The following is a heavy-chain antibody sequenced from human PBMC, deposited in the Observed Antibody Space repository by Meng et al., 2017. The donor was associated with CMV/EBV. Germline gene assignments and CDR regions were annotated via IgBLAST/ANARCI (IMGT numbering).Heavy chain of an antibody. Sequence: GGSLRLSCAPSGIIFTTYGLHWVRQAPGKGLEWVAFIRYDGSNKYYADSVKGRFTISRDNSKNTMYLQMNSLRAEDTAVYYCARRYCSSTSCPPYYGMDVWGQGTTVTVSS. J-gene: IGHJ6*02. D-gene: IGHD2-2*01. V-gene: IGHV3-30*02. CDR2: IRYDGSNK. CDR3: ARRYCSSTSCPPYYGMDV. CDR1: GIIFTTYG.